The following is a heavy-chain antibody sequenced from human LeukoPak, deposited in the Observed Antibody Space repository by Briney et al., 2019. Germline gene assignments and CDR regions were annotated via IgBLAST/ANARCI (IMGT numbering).Heavy chain of an antibody. CDR2: IYGSGST. V-gene: IGHV4-4*07. CDR3: ARDSTRGFYSSSRFDY. D-gene: IGHD6-13*01. Sequence: SETLSLTCTVSGGSISSYWSWIRQPAGKGLEWIGRIYGSGSTNYNPSLKSRVTMSLDTSKNQFSLKLSSVTAADTAVYYCARDSTRGFYSSSRFDYWGQGTLVTVSS. J-gene: IGHJ4*02. CDR1: GGSISSY.